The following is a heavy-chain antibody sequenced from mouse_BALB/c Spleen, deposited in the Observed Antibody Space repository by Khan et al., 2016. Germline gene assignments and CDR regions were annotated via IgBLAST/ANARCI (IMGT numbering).Heavy chain of an antibody. CDR1: GFTFSTYA. Sequence: EVELVESGGGLVKPGGSLKLSCAAAGFTFSTYAMSWVRQTPEKRLEWVASISSGGTTYYPDSWKGRFTISRDNARNILYVQMSSLSSEDAAMYYSASGVTTVVDYFDYWGQGTTLTVSS. J-gene: IGHJ2*01. CDR2: ISSGGTT. CDR3: ASGVTTVVDYFDY. V-gene: IGHV5-6-5*01. D-gene: IGHD1-1*01.